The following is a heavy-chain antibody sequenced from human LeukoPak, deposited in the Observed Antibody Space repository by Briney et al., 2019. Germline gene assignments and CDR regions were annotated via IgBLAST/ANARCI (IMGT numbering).Heavy chain of an antibody. V-gene: IGHV3-74*01. J-gene: IGHJ1*01. CDR1: GFTFSRYW. CDR3: ARAPSEVGGYYPEYFRH. D-gene: IGHD3-22*01. Sequence: GGSLRLSCGASGFTFSRYWMHWVRQTPGKGLVWVSRIKSDGKTNYADSVKGRFTISRDNAKNTVSLQMDSLRAEDTGVYYCARAPSEVGGYYPEYFRHWGQGTLVTVSS. CDR2: IKSDGKT.